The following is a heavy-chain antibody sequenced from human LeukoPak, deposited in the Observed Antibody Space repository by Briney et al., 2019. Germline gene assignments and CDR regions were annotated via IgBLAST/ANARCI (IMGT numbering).Heavy chain of an antibody. CDR1: EFTIGNYW. V-gene: IGHV3-7*03. J-gene: IGHJ4*01. D-gene: IGHD1-1*01. CDR2: IKRDGSER. Sequence: QSGGSLRLSCAVSEFTIGNYWMSWVRQTPGQGPEWVANIKRDGSERYYVDSVKGRFTISRDNAKSSLFLEMSSLRVEDTAVYYCARTTSFMFYYWGHGTLVTVSS. CDR3: ARTTSFMFYY.